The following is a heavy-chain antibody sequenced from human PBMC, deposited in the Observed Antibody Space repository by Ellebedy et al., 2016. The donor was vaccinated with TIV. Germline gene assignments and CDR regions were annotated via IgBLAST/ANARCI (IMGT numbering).Heavy chain of an antibody. V-gene: IGHV3-21*01. CDR3: ARGGNCGGDCLASYYYGMDV. CDR1: GFTFGSNT. CDR2: ISSNSRHI. Sequence: GESLKISXEVSGFTFGSNTMDWVRQAPGKGPEWVSSISSNSRHIYYADLVKGRFTIARDNAKSSLYLQMNSLRVEDTAVYYCARGGNCGGDCLASYYYGMDVWGQGTTVTVSS. D-gene: IGHD2-21*02. J-gene: IGHJ6*02.